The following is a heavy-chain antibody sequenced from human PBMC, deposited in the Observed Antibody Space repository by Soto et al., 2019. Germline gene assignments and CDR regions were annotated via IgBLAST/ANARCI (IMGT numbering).Heavy chain of an antibody. D-gene: IGHD1-26*01. CDR1: GGTFSSYT. CDR2: IIPILGIA. Sequence: QVQLVQSGAEVKKPGSSVKVSCKASGGTFSSYTISWVRQAPGQGLEWMGRIIPILGIANYAQKFQGRVTITADKATSTAYMELSSLRSEDTAVYYCARATWWEGATDYWGQGNLVTVSS. V-gene: IGHV1-69*02. CDR3: ARATWWEGATDY. J-gene: IGHJ4*02.